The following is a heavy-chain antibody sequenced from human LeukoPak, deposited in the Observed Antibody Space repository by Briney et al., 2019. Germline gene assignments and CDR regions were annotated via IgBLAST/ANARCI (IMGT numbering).Heavy chain of an antibody. Sequence: GGTLRLSCAASGFTFSLYAMRWARQAPGKGLEWVSDHSGRGGSTYYADSVKGRFTISRDNSKNTLYLQMNSLRAEDTAVYYCAKDPASATYYYGSGRGWFDPWGQGTLVTVSS. J-gene: IGHJ5*02. CDR3: AKDPASATYYYGSGRGWFDP. CDR1: GFTFSLYA. V-gene: IGHV3-23*01. CDR2: HSGRGGST. D-gene: IGHD3-10*01.